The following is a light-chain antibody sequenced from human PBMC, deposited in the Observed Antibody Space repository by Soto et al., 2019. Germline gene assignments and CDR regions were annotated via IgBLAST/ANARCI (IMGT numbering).Light chain of an antibody. CDR3: QQYNSYS. CDR1: QGVNIW. J-gene: IGKJ1*01. CDR2: RAS. Sequence: DVQMTQSPSTLSASVGDRVTLTCRASQGVNIWVAWYQQKPGRAPKLLIHRASILESGVPSRFSGSGSWTEFTRTISSLQPDDFATYYCQQYNSYSFGQGTKVDIK. V-gene: IGKV1-5*03.